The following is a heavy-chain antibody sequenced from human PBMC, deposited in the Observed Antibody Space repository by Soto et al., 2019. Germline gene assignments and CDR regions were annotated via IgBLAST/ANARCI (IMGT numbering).Heavy chain of an antibody. D-gene: IGHD3-10*01. Sequence: QVQLVESGGGVVQPGRSLRLSCAASGFTFSSYGMHWVRQAPGKGLEWVAVIWYDGSNKYYADSVKGRFTISRDNSKNTLYLQMNSLRAEDTAVYYCAREWGMVRGHVQEESGPMDVWGQGTTVTVSS. V-gene: IGHV3-33*01. CDR1: GFTFSSYG. J-gene: IGHJ6*02. CDR2: IWYDGSNK. CDR3: AREWGMVRGHVQEESGPMDV.